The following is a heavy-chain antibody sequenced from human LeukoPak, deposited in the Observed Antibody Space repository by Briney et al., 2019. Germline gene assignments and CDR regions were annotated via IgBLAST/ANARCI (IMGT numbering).Heavy chain of an antibody. Sequence: GGSLRLSCAASGFTFSSHWMHWVRQAPGKGLVWVSRINSGGRSTTYADSVKGRFTISRDNAKNTLYLQMNSLRAEDTAVYYCARDLGYASYYYYLDVGGGGTTVTVSS. CDR3: ARDLGYASYYYYLDV. J-gene: IGHJ6*03. D-gene: IGHD5-12*01. V-gene: IGHV3-74*01. CDR2: INSGGRST. CDR1: GFTFSSHW.